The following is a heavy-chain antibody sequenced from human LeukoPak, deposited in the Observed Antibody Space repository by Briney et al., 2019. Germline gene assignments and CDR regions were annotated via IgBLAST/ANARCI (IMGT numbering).Heavy chain of an antibody. V-gene: IGHV3-21*01. CDR1: GFTFSTYT. J-gene: IGHJ4*02. D-gene: IGHD2-15*01. CDR3: AREGYCSGGTCYSGSIDY. CDR2: ISSSSTYI. Sequence: GGSLRLSCAASGFTFSTYTMNWVRQAPGKGLEWVSYISSSSTYIYYADSVKGRFTISRDNAKNSLYLQMNNLRAEDTAMYYCAREGYCSGGTCYSGSIDYWGQGTLVTVSS.